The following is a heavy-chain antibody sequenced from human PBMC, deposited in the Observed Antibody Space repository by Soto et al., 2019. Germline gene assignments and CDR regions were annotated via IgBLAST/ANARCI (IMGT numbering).Heavy chain of an antibody. CDR2: IIPIFGTA. CDR1: GGTFSSYA. V-gene: IGHV1-69*12. CDR3: AGAPGTFTVTTPGYCGMDG. J-gene: IGHJ6*02. Sequence: QVQLVQSGAEVKKPGSSVKVSCKASGGTFSSYAISWVRQAPGQGLEWMGGIIPIFGTANYAQKFQGRVTITADEATSTTYMELSSLGSEETAVYYCAGAPGTFTVTTPGYCGMDGWGQGTPVTVSS. D-gene: IGHD4-17*01.